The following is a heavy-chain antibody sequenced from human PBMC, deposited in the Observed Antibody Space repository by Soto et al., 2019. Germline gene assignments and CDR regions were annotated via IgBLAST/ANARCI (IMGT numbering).Heavy chain of an antibody. Sequence: EVQLVESGGGLVKPGGSLRLSCAASGFTFSSYSMNWVRQAPGKGLEWVSPISSSSSYIYYADSVKGRFTISRDNAKNSLYLQMNSLRAEDTAVYYCARDLLPRGYSYGRAGSWFDPWGQGTLVTVSS. CDR2: ISSSSSYI. CDR3: ARDLLPRGYSYGRAGSWFDP. D-gene: IGHD5-18*01. J-gene: IGHJ5*02. CDR1: GFTFSSYS. V-gene: IGHV3-21*01.